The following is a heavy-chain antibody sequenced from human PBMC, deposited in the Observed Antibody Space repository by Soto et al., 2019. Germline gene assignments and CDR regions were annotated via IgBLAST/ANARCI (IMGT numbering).Heavy chain of an antibody. V-gene: IGHV4-30-4*01. D-gene: IGHD1-1*01. CDR3: ARDLWVEPELYYYGMDV. Sequence: SETLSLTCTVSGDSISSADYYWSWIRQTPGKGLEWIGHIFYSGTTYYNPSLKSRLTISADTSKNHFSLRLTSVTAADTAVYYCARDLWVEPELYYYGMDVWGQGTTVTVSS. J-gene: IGHJ6*02. CDR2: IFYSGTT. CDR1: GDSISSADYY.